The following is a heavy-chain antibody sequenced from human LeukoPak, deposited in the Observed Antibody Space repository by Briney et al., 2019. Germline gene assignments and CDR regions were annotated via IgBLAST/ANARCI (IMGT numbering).Heavy chain of an antibody. V-gene: IGHV3-23*01. Sequence: GGSLRLSCAASGFTFSSYAMSWVRQAPGKGPEWVSAISGSGGSTFYADSVKGRFTISRDNSKNTLYLQMNSLRAEDTAVYYCAKPILTAFGYFDYWGQGTLVTVSS. J-gene: IGHJ4*02. CDR1: GFTFSSYA. CDR3: AKPILTAFGYFDY. D-gene: IGHD3-9*01. CDR2: ISGSGGST.